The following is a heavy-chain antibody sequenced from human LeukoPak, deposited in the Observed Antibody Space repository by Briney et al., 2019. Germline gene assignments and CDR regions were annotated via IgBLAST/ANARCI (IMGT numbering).Heavy chain of an antibody. V-gene: IGHV1-69*05. J-gene: IGHJ5*01. Sequence: ASVKVSCTASGGTFSSYAISWVRQAPGQGLEWMGGIIPIFGTANYAQKFQGRVTITTDESTSTAYMELSSLRSEDTAVYYCARDPSNSSGWMTWFDSWGQGTLVTVSS. CDR2: IIPIFGTA. CDR3: ARDPSNSSGWMTWFDS. D-gene: IGHD6-19*01. CDR1: GGTFSSYA.